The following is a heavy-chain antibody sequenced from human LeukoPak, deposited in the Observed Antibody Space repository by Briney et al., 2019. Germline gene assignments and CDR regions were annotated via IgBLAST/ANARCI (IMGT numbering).Heavy chain of an antibody. CDR3: ARDLQPYYYDSSGYYFL. J-gene: IGHJ4*02. CDR1: GGTFSSYG. V-gene: IGHV1-18*01. CDR2: ISAYNGNT. Sequence: ASVKVSCKASGGTFSSYGISWVRQAPGQGLEWMGWISAYNGNTNYAQKLQGRVTMTTDTSTSTAYMELRSLRSDDTAVYYCARDLQPYYYDSSGYYFLWGQGTLVTVSS. D-gene: IGHD3-22*01.